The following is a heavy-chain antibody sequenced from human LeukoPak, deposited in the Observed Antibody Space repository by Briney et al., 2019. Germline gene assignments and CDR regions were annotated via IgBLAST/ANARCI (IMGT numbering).Heavy chain of an antibody. CDR1: GGSISSYY. CDR3: ARGGSSSWYSTDYFDY. V-gene: IGHV4-59*01. Sequence: PSETLSLTCTVSGGSISSYYWSWIRQPPGKGLECIGYIYYSGSTNYNPSLKSRVTISVDTSKNQFSLKLSSVTAADTAVYYCARGGSSSWYSTDYFDYWGQGTLVTVSS. J-gene: IGHJ4*02. D-gene: IGHD6-13*01. CDR2: IYYSGST.